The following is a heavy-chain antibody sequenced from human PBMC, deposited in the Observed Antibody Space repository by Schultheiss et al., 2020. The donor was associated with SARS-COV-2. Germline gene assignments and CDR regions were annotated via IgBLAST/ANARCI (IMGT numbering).Heavy chain of an antibody. CDR3: ASEAGDFWSGYNYCFDY. V-gene: IGHV3-21*01. CDR1: GFTFSSYS. J-gene: IGHJ4*02. CDR2: ISSSSSYI. D-gene: IGHD3-3*01. Sequence: GGSLRLSCAASGFTFSSYSMNWVRQAPGKGLEWVSSISSSSSYIYYADSVKGRFTISRDNSKKTLHLQMNSLRAEDTAVYYCASEAGDFWSGYNYCFDYWGLGTLVTVSS.